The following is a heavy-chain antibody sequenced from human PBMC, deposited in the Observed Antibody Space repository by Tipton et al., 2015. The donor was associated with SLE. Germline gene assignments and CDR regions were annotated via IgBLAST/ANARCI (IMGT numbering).Heavy chain of an antibody. CDR2: IYYSGST. J-gene: IGHJ6*03. CDR1: NGSISSSPYY. CDR3: ARGPYYYMDV. Sequence: LRLSCTVSNGSISSSPYYWGWIRQSPGKGLEWVGSIYYSGSTYYNPSLKSRATISVDTSRNQCSLNLTSVTAADTAVYYCARGPYYYMDVWGKGTTVTVSS. V-gene: IGHV4-39*07.